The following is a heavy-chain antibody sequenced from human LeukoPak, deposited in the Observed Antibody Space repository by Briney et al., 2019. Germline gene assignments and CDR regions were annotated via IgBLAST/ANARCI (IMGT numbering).Heavy chain of an antibody. V-gene: IGHV1-69*05. CDR3: ARSQMATVTTFDY. CDR1: GGTFSSYA. Sequence: RASVKVSCKASGGTFSSYAISWVRQAPGQGLEWMGGIIPIFGTANYAQKFQGRATITTDESTSTAYMELSSLRSEDTAVYYCARSQMATVTTFDYWGQGTLVTVSS. J-gene: IGHJ4*02. CDR2: IIPIFGTA. D-gene: IGHD4-11*01.